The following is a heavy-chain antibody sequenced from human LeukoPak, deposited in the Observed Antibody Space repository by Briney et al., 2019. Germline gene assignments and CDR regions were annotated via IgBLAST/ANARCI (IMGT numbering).Heavy chain of an antibody. CDR3: ARVGATIEYFDY. Sequence: GGSLRLSCAASGFTFSSYLMSWVRQAPGKGLEWVANIKQDGSEKYYVDSVKGRFTIFRDNTKNSLYLQMNSLRAEDTAVYYCARVGATIEYFDYWGQGSLVTVSS. D-gene: IGHD5-12*01. V-gene: IGHV3-7*01. CDR2: IKQDGSEK. CDR1: GFTFSSYL. J-gene: IGHJ4*02.